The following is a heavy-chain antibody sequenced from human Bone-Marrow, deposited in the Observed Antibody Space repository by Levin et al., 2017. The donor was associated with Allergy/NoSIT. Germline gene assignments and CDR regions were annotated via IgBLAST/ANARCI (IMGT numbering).Heavy chain of an antibody. CDR3: ARCGCRYCSSTSCPPSAY. CDR2: INPNSGGT. J-gene: IGHJ4*02. Sequence: GESLKISCKASGYTFTGYYMHWVRQAPGQGLEWMGWINPNSGGTNYAQKFQGRVTMTRDTSISTAYMELSRLRSDDTAVYYCARCGCRYCSSTSCPPSAYWGQGTLVTVSS. D-gene: IGHD2-2*01. V-gene: IGHV1-2*02. CDR1: GYTFTGYY.